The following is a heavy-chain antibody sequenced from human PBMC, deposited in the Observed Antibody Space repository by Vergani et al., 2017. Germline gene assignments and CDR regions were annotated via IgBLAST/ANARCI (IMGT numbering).Heavy chain of an antibody. D-gene: IGHD3-16*01. V-gene: IGHV3-30-3*01. J-gene: IGHJ6*02. Sequence: QVQLVESGGGVVQPGRSLRLSCAASGFTFSSYAMHWVRQAPGKGLEWVEVISYHGSNKDYADSVKGRFTISREKSKNTLYLQMNSLGAEDTAVYYWSRDYASVYGMDVWGQGTTVTVSS. CDR1: GFTFSSYA. CDR3: SRDYASVYGMDV. CDR2: ISYHGSNK.